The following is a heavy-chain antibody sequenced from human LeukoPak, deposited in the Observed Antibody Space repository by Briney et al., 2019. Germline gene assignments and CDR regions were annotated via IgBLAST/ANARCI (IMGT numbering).Heavy chain of an antibody. D-gene: IGHD4-17*01. Sequence: GGSLRLSCAASGFTFSSNWMHWVRQAPGKGLVWVSRINSDGSTTGYADSVRGRFTISRDNAKNTVYLQMNSLRAEDTALYYCAKGQNYGDYVDPPYFDYWGQGTLVTVSS. V-gene: IGHV3-74*01. CDR2: INSDGSTT. CDR1: GFTFSSNW. CDR3: AKGQNYGDYVDPPYFDY. J-gene: IGHJ4*02.